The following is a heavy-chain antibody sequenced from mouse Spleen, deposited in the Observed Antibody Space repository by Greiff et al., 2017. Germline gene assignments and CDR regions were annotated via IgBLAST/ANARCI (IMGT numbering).Heavy chain of an antibody. V-gene: IGHV1-81*01. CDR1: GYTFTSYG. CDR2: IYPRSGNT. CDR3: ATTTVVATSFDY. D-gene: IGHD1-1*01. J-gene: IGHJ2*01. Sequence: QVHVKQSGAELARPGASVKLSCKASGYTFTSYGISWVKQRTGQGLEWIGEIYPRSGNTYYNEKFKSKATLTVDKSSSTAYMQLSSLTSEDSAVYYCATTTVVATSFDYWGQGTTLTVSS.